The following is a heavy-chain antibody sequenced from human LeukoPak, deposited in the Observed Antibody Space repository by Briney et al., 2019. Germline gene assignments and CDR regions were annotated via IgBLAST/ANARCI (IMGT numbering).Heavy chain of an antibody. CDR2: ISGSGGST. CDR1: GFTFSSYA. CDR3: AKATDYYYYMDV. J-gene: IGHJ6*03. D-gene: IGHD5-24*01. Sequence: HPGGSLRLSCAASGFTFSSYAMNWVRQAPGKGLEWVSAISGSGGSTYYADSVKGRFTISRDNSKNTLYLQMNSLRAEDTAVYYCAKATDYYYYMDVWGKGTTVTISS. V-gene: IGHV3-23*01.